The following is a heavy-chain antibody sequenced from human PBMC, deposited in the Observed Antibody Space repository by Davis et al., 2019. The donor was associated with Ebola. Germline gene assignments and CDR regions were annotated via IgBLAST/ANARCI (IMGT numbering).Heavy chain of an antibody. V-gene: IGHV1-46*01. CDR3: AREGGSYYDSSGYVFDI. J-gene: IGHJ3*02. CDR2: INPITGGT. D-gene: IGHD3-22*01. Sequence: ASVKVSCKASGYRFTSYYMHWVRQAPGQGLEWMGIINPITGGTSYAQNFQVRVNMTRDTSTSTVHMELSSLRSEDTAVYYCAREGGSYYDSSGYVFDIWGQGTMVKVSS. CDR1: GYRFTSYY.